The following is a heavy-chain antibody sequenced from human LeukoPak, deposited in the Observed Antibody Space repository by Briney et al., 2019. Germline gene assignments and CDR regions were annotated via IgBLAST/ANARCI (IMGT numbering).Heavy chain of an antibody. D-gene: IGHD3-3*02. V-gene: IGHV1-46*01. CDR3: ARGAIFGVVITDY. CDR2: INPSGGRT. J-gene: IGHJ4*02. CDR1: GYTFTSNY. Sequence: ASVTVSCMASGYTFTSNYLHWVRQAPGQSLEWMGIINPSGGRTTYAQKFQGRVSMTRDTSTTTVYMELSSLRYEDTAVYYCARGAIFGVVITDYWGQGTLVTVSS.